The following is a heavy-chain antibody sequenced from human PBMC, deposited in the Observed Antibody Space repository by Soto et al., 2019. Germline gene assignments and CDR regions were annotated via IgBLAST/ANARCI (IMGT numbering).Heavy chain of an antibody. Sequence: PGGSLRLSCAASGFTFSSYWMSWVRQAPGKGLEWVSVIYSGGSTYYADSVKGRFTISRDNSKNTLYLQMNSLRAEDTAVYYCARAIPNDYWGQGTLVTVSS. V-gene: IGHV3-53*01. J-gene: IGHJ4*02. CDR2: IYSGGST. CDR1: GFTFSSYW. CDR3: ARAIPNDY. D-gene: IGHD2-2*02.